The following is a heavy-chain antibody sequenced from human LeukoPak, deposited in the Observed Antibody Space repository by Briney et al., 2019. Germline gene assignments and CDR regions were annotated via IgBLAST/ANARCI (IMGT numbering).Heavy chain of an antibody. CDR2: IYYSGST. J-gene: IGHJ4*02. V-gene: IGHV4-59*08. CDR1: GGSISSYY. CDR3: ARHPATGLLDY. Sequence: SETLSLTCTVSGGSISSYYWSWIRQPPGKGLEWIGYIYYSGSTNYNPSLKSRVTISVDTSKNQFSLKPSSVTAADTAVYYCARHPATGLLDYWGQGTLATVSS. D-gene: IGHD1-26*01.